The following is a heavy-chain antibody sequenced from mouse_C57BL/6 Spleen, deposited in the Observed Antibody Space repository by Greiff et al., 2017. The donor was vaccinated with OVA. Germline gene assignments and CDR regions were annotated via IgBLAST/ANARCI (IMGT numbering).Heavy chain of an antibody. Sequence: VQLKQSGPELVKPGASVKISCKASGYSFTDYNMNWVKQSNGKSLEWIGVINPNYGTTSYNKKFKGKATFTVDQSSSTADMQLNSLTSEDTAVYYCARRGDYGSSFDYWGQGTTLTVSS. CDR1: GYSFTDYN. V-gene: IGHV1-39*01. CDR2: INPNYGTT. D-gene: IGHD1-1*01. CDR3: ARRGDYGSSFDY. J-gene: IGHJ2*01.